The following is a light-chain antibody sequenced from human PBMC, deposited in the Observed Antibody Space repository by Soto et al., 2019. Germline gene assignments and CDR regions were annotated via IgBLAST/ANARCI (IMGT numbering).Light chain of an antibody. J-gene: IGKJ5*01. CDR3: QQRSNWLIT. V-gene: IGKV3-15*01. CDR1: QSVSSN. Sequence: EILMTQSPTTLSVSPGERATLSCRASQSVSSNLAWYQQKPGQAPRLLIYGASTRATGIPARFSGSGSGTEFTLTISSLQSEDFAVYYCQQRSNWLITFGQGTRLEI. CDR2: GAS.